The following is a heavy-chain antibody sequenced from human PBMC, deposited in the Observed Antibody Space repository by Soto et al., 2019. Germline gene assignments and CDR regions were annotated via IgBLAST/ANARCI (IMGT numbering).Heavy chain of an antibody. D-gene: IGHD3-22*01. CDR3: ARGTADYYDSSGFFDY. V-gene: IGHV3-21*06. CDR2: ISTNINYI. J-gene: IGHJ4*02. Sequence: GGSLRLSCAASGFTLTTYSMNWVRQAPGKGLQWVSSISTNINYIYYADSVKGRFTISRDNAKNFLYLQMNSLRAEDTAVYYCARGTADYYDSSGFFDYWGQGALVTVS. CDR1: GFTLTTYS.